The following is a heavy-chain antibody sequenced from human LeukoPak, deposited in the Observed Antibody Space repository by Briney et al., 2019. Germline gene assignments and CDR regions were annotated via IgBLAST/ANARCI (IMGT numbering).Heavy chain of an antibody. D-gene: IGHD5-24*01. CDR3: AKVDGDNNFDY. V-gene: IGHV1-3*04. CDR1: GYTFISYA. J-gene: IGHJ4*02. Sequence: ASVKVPCKASGYTFISYAIHWVRQAPGQRLEWMGWITTVNGNTKYSQTFQGRVVITRDTSASTAFMELSGLRSGDTAVYYCAKVDGDNNFDYWGQGTLVTVSS. CDR2: ITTVNGNT.